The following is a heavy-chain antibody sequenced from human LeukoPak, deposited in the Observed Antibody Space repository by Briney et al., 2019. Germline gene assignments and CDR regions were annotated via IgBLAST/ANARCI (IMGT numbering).Heavy chain of an antibody. J-gene: IGHJ6*03. V-gene: IGHV3-7*01. D-gene: IGHD3-22*01. CDR3: ARVPGTYYYDSRGYPLYYYYYMDV. CDR1: GDAFSSWW. CDR2: IKQDGSEK. Sequence: GGSLRLSCAASGDAFSSWWMSWVRQAPGKGLEWVANIKQDGSEKYYVDSVKGRFTISRDNAKNSLYLRVNRLRAEDTAVYYCARVPGTYYYDSRGYPLYYYYYMDVWGKGTTVTVSS.